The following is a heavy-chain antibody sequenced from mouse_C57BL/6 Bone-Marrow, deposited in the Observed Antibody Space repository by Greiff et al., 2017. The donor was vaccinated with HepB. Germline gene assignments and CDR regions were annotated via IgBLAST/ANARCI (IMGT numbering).Heavy chain of an antibody. J-gene: IGHJ4*01. Sequence: VKLQESGAELVRPGASVTLSCKASGYTFTDYEMHWVKQTPVHGLEWIGAIDPETGGTAYNQKFKGKAILTADKSSSTAYMELRSLTSEDSAVYYCTRYDYEGAMDYWGQGTSVTVSS. D-gene: IGHD2-4*01. V-gene: IGHV1-15*01. CDR3: TRYDYEGAMDY. CDR2: IDPETGGT. CDR1: GYTFTDYE.